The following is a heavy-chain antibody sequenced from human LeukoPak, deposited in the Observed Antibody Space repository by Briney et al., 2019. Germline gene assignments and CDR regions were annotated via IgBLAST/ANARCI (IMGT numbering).Heavy chain of an antibody. D-gene: IGHD5-18*01. CDR2: IIPLLGIA. J-gene: IGHJ4*02. CDR3: ARGRGYSYGSTPHFDY. CDR1: VGTFSSYS. V-gene: IGHV1-69*04. Sequence: SEKVLYKASVGTFSSYSISWVRQAPAQGLEWMGRIIPLLGIANYAQKFQGRVTITADKSTSTAYMELSSLRSEDTAVYSCARGRGYSYGSTPHFDYWGQGTLVTVSA.